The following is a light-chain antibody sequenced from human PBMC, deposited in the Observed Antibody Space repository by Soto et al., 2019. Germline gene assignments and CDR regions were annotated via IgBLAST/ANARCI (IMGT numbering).Light chain of an antibody. CDR1: QSVVIY. CDR2: DAS. Sequence: EIVLTQSPATLSLSPGERATLSCRASQSVVIYFAWYQQKPGQAPRLLIYDASNRATGIPARFSGSGSGTDFTLTISSLEPEDFAVYYCQQRSNWPSTFGGGTRVEIK. V-gene: IGKV3-11*01. J-gene: IGKJ4*01. CDR3: QQRSNWPST.